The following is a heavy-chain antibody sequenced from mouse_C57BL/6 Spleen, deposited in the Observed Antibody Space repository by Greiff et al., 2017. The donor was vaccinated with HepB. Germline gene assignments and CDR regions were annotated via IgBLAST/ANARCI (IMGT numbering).Heavy chain of an antibody. V-gene: IGHV1-63*01. CDR3: ARSIPHYYGKWYFDV. D-gene: IGHD1-1*01. CDR1: GYTFTNYW. Sequence: VQLKQSGAELVRPGTSVKMSCKASGYTFTNYWIGWAKQRPGHGLEWIGDIYPGGGYTNYNEKFKGKATLTADKSSSTAYMQFSSLTSEDSAIYYCARSIPHYYGKWYFDVWGTGTTVTVSS. J-gene: IGHJ1*03. CDR2: IYPGGGYT.